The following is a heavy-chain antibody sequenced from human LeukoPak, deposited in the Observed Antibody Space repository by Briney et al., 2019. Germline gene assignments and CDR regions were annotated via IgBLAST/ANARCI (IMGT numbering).Heavy chain of an antibody. CDR1: GFTFSSYW. V-gene: IGHV3-74*01. J-gene: IGHJ4*02. CDR3: ARSRDYYDSSGYLDY. CDR2: INSDGSST. D-gene: IGHD3-22*01. Sequence: GGSLRLSCAASGFTFSSYWMYWVRQAPGKGLVWVSRINSDGSSTSYADSVKGRFTISRDNAKNTLYLQMNSLRAEDTAVYYCARSRDYYDSSGYLDYWGQGTLVTVSS.